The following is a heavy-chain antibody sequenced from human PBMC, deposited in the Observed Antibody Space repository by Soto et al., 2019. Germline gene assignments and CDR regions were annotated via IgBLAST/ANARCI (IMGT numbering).Heavy chain of an antibody. CDR1: GGSITTAGYS. Sequence: RSLTCTVSGGSITTAGYSWSWIRQPPGKALEWIGYVYHTGNAYPKPSLKSRVTISLDRSKNQVSLKMTSVTAADTALYYCASRPFYYYGLDVWGQGTTVTVSS. CDR2: VYHTGNA. CDR3: ASRPFYYYGLDV. V-gene: IGHV4-30-2*01. J-gene: IGHJ6*02.